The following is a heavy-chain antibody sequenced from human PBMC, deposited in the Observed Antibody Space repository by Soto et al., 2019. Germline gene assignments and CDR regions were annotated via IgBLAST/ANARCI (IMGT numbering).Heavy chain of an antibody. CDR2: ISYDGSNK. J-gene: IGHJ4*02. Sequence: GGSLRLSCAASGFTFSSYCMHWVRQPPGKGLEWVAVISYDGSNKYYADSVKGRFTISRDNSKNTLYLQMKSLRAEDTAVYYCAKDTFLEWLSPFDYWGQGTLVTVSS. V-gene: IGHV3-30*18. CDR3: AKDTFLEWLSPFDY. CDR1: GFTFSSYC. D-gene: IGHD3-3*01.